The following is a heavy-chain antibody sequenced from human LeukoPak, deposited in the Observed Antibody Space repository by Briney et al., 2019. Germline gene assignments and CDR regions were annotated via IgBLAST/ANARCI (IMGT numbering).Heavy chain of an antibody. J-gene: IGHJ6*02. CDR1: GYTFTGYY. Sequence: ASVKVSCTASGYTFTGYYIQWVRQAPGQGLEWMGLINPNSGATIYSKKFQGRVTMSRDMSISTAYMELYRLRSDDTAVYFCTRDRLGLRTPGYDYFLMYGWGQGTTVTVSS. CDR2: INPNSGAT. V-gene: IGHV1-2*02. D-gene: IGHD5-12*01. CDR3: TRDRLGLRTPGYDYFLMYG.